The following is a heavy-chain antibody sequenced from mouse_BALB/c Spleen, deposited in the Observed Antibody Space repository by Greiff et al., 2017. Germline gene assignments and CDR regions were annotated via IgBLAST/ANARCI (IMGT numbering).Heavy chain of an antibody. V-gene: IGHV1S56*01. CDR2: IYPGNVNT. CDR1: GYTFTSYY. Sequence: QVQLQQSGPELVKPGASVRISCKASGYTFTSYYIHWVKQRPGQGLEWIGWIYPGNVNTKYNEKFKGKATLTADKSSSTAYMQLSSLTSEDSAVYFGARHDGSTYWYFDVWGAGTTVTVSS. D-gene: IGHD1-1*01. CDR3: ARHDGSTYWYFDV. J-gene: IGHJ1*01.